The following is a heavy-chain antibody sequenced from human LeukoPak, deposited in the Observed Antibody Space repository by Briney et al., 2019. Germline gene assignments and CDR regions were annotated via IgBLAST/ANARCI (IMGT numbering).Heavy chain of an antibody. CDR1: GYTFSDYD. Sequence: ASVKVSCKVSGYTFSDYDMHWVQQAPGKGLEWMGFVDPENGETIYSQNFQGRVIITADTSTDTVYMELNSMKSEETALYYCARNGGGYTYGSNDTHIYYWGEGSLVTVSS. D-gene: IGHD3-10*01. J-gene: IGHJ4*02. V-gene: IGHV1-69-2*01. CDR2: VDPENGET. CDR3: ARNGGGYTYGSNDTHIYY.